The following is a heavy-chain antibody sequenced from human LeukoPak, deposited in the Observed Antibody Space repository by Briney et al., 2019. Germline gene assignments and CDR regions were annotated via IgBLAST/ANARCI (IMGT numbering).Heavy chain of an antibody. CDR2: IKSKTDGGTT. CDR3: AKVGYCSGGSCDYYYYGMDV. D-gene: IGHD2-15*01. CDR1: GFTFSNAW. V-gene: IGHV3-15*01. Sequence: GGSLRLSCAASGFTFSNAWMSWVRQAPGKGREWVGRIKSKTDGGTTDYAAPVKGRFTISRDDSKNTLYLQMNSLKTEDTAVYYCAKVGYCSGGSCDYYYYGMDVWGQGTTVTVSS. J-gene: IGHJ6*02.